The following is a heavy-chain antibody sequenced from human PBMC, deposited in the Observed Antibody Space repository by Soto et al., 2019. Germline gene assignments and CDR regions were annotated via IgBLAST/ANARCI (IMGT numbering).Heavy chain of an antibody. Sequence: QVQLRESGPGLVKSSETLSLTCTVSGGSISTYYWSWVRQPPGKGLEWIGYIYYSGTATYNPSLRSRATISVDTSKNQFSLRLSPVTASDTAVYYCARGDGIQLGSLAGRYYYHKMDVWGQGTTVTVYS. CDR2: IYYSGTA. CDR3: ARGDGIQLGSLAGRYYYHKMDV. D-gene: IGHD1-1*01. J-gene: IGHJ6*02. CDR1: GGSISTYY. V-gene: IGHV4-59*01.